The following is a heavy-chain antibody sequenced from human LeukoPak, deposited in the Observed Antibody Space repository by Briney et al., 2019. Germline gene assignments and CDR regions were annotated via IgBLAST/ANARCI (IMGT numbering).Heavy chain of an antibody. D-gene: IGHD1-26*01. CDR2: IGNNGGGI. CDR3: AKDVGKWESLHFFDY. CDR1: GFTFSTYT. Sequence: GGSLRLSCAASGFTFSTYTMYWVRHPPGKSLEWVSIIGNNGGGIHYADSVRGRFTISRDDSRNTLYLQMNSLGGDDTAVYYCAKDVGKWESLHFFDYWGQGTLVTVSS. V-gene: IGHV3-23*01. J-gene: IGHJ4*02.